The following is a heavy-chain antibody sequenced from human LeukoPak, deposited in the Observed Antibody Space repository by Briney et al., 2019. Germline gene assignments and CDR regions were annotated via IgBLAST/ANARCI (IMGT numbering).Heavy chain of an antibody. D-gene: IGHD3-16*01. CDR1: GGSISSYY. CDR2: IYTSGST. V-gene: IGHV4-4*07. J-gene: IGHJ4*02. Sequence: SETLSLTCTVSGGSISSYYWSWIRQPAGKGLEWIGRIYTSGSTNYNPSLKSRVTMSVDTSKNQFSLKLSSVTAADTAVYYCARWRGTFDLGGKNFDYWGQGTLVTVSS. CDR3: ARWRGTFDLGGKNFDY.